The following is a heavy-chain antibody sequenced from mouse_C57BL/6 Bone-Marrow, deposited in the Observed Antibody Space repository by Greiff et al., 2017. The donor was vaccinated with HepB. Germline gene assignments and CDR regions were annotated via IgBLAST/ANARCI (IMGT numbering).Heavy chain of an antibody. CDR1: GISITTGNYR. V-gene: IGHV3-5*01. CDR2: IYYSGTM. Sequence: EVQLQQSGPGLVKPSQTVFLTCTVTGISITTGNYRWSWIRQFPGNKLEWIGYIYYSGTMTYNPSHKSRTTITRDTPKNPFFLEMNSLTAEDTATYYWARGPGGCYFDVWGTGTTVTVSS. CDR3: ARGPGGCYFDV. J-gene: IGHJ1*03.